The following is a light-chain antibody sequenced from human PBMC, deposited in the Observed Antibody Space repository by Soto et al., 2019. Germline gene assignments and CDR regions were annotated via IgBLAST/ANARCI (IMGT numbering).Light chain of an antibody. CDR3: CSYVGGTTFENVV. Sequence: QSVLTQPASVSGSPGQSITISCTGTSSDVGNYDLVSWYQQRPGKVPKLLIYEVNKRPSGVSNRVSGSKSGNTASLTISWLQAEDEADYFCCSYVGGTTFENVVFGGGTKLTVL. CDR1: SSDVGNYDL. CDR2: EVN. J-gene: IGLJ2*01. V-gene: IGLV2-23*02.